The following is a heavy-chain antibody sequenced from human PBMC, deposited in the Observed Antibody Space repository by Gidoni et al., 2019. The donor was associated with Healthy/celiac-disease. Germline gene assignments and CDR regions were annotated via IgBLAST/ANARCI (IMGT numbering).Heavy chain of an antibody. CDR1: GFTFSSYS. CDR3: ARDPIPMTTVTTNWFDP. J-gene: IGHJ5*02. D-gene: IGHD4-17*01. CDR2: ISSSSSTI. Sequence: EVQLVESGGGLVQPGGSLRLSCAASGFTFSSYSMNWVRQAPGKGLEWVSYISSSSSTIYYADSVKGRFTISRDNAKNSLYLQMNSLRAEDTAVYYCARDPIPMTTVTTNWFDPWGQGTLVTVSS. V-gene: IGHV3-48*01.